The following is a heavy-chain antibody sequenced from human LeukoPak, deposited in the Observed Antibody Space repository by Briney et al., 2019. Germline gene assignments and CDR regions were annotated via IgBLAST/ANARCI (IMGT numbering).Heavy chain of an antibody. CDR2: ISYDGSNK. J-gene: IGHJ4*02. Sequence: GRSLRLSCAASGFTFSGYAMHWVRQAPGKGLEWVAVISYDGSNKYYADSVKGRFTISRDNSKNTLYLQMNSLRAEDTAVYYCARDPTIYDFWSGYYGPVDYWGQGTLVTVSS. D-gene: IGHD3-3*01. CDR3: ARDPTIYDFWSGYYGPVDY. V-gene: IGHV3-30-3*01. CDR1: GFTFSGYA.